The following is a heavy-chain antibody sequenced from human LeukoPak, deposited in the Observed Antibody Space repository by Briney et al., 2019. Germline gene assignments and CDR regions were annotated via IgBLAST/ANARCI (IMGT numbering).Heavy chain of an antibody. V-gene: IGHV3-23*01. CDR1: GFTFTSYA. D-gene: IGHD2-2*01. CDR2: TSASGGST. Sequence: GGSLRLSCAASGFTFTSYAMSWVRQAPGKGLEWVSGTSASGGSTYYAGSVKGRFTISRDNSMNTLYLQMNSLRAEDTAVYYCAKPPEYCRSTNCPTDYWGQGTLVTVSS. CDR3: AKPPEYCRSTNCPTDY. J-gene: IGHJ4*02.